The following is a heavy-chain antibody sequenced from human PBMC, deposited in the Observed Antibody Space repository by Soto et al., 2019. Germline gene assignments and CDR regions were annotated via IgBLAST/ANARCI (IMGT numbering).Heavy chain of an antibody. J-gene: IGHJ5*02. CDR2: IYYSGST. CDR1: GGSMSSYY. D-gene: IGHD2-2*01. CDR3: VRDGSHCSTTSCQGAWFDP. Sequence: QVQLQESGPGLVRPSETLSLICTVSGGSMSSYYWSWIRQPPGKGLEWIGNIYYSGSTKYNPSLKSRVTITVDASKNQFSLRLSPVTAADTAMYYCVRDGSHCSTTSCQGAWFDPRGQGTLVTVYS. V-gene: IGHV4-59*01.